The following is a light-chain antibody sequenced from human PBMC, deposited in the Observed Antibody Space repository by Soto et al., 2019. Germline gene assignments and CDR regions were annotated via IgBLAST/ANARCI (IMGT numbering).Light chain of an antibody. J-gene: IGKJ5*01. CDR3: QQYVSAPIT. V-gene: IGKV3-20*01. Sequence: DIVLTQSPGTLSLSPGERATLSCRASQSLSSNYLAWYQQKPGQAPRLLIYGVSSRATGVPVSFSGSGSGTDFTLAISRLEPEDFAVYYRQQYVSAPITFGQGTRLEIK. CDR1: QSLSSNY. CDR2: GVS.